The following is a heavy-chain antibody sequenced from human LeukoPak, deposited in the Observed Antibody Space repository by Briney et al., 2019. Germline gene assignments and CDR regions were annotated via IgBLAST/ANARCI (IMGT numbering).Heavy chain of an antibody. J-gene: IGHJ5*02. D-gene: IGHD6-19*01. V-gene: IGHV4-34*01. CDR2: INHSGST. CDR3: ARVTVGGPGSNWFDP. Sequence: KPSETLSLTCAVYGGSFSGYYWSWIRQPPGKGLEWIGEINHSGSTNYNPSLKSRVSISVDSSKNQFSLKLSSVTAADTAVYYCARVTVGGPGSNWFDPWGQGTLVTVSS. CDR1: GGSFSGYY.